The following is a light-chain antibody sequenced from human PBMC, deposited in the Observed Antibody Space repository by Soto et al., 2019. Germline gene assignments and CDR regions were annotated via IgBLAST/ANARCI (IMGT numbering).Light chain of an antibody. J-gene: IGKJ4*01. CDR3: QQYYSTPLT. CDR1: QSVLYNSNKKSY. Sequence: DIVMTQSPDSLAVSLGERATINCKSSQSVLYNSNKKSYLAWYQQKPGQPPKLLIYWASTRESGVPDRFSGSGSGTDFTLTIGSLQAEDVATYYCQQYYSTPLTFGGGTKVEIK. CDR2: WAS. V-gene: IGKV4-1*01.